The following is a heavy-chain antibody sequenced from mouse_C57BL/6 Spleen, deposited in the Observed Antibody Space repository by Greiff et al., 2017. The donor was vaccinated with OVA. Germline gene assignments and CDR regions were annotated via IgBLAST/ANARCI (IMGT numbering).Heavy chain of an antibody. CDR1: GYTFTSYW. CDR2: IHPNSGST. CDR3: ARDYGSSYGY. J-gene: IGHJ2*01. Sequence: QVHVKQSGAELVKPGASVKLSCKASGYTFTSYWMHWVKQRPGQGLEWIGMIHPNSGSTNYNEKFKSKATLTVDKSSSTAYMQLSSLTSEDSAVYYCARDYGSSYGYWGQGTTLTVSS. D-gene: IGHD1-1*01. V-gene: IGHV1-64*01.